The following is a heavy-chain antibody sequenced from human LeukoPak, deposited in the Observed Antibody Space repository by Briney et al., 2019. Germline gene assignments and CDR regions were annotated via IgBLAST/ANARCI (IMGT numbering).Heavy chain of an antibody. D-gene: IGHD1-1*01. Sequence: GESLKISCKGSGYSFTSYWIGWVRQMPGKGLEWMGIIYPGDSDTRYSPSFQGQVTISADRSISTAYLQWSSLKASDTAMYYCARRRGGTTGTHNNWFDPWGQGTLVTVSS. V-gene: IGHV5-51*01. CDR1: GYSFTSYW. J-gene: IGHJ5*02. CDR3: ARRRGGTTGTHNNWFDP. CDR2: IYPGDSDT.